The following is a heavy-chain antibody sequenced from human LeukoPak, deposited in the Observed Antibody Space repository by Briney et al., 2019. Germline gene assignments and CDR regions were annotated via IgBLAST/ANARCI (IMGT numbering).Heavy chain of an antibody. CDR1: GGSISSGGYY. CDR2: IYYSGST. J-gene: IGHJ6*02. D-gene: IGHD1-1*01. V-gene: IGHV4-31*03. Sequence: SQTLSLTCTVSGGSISSGGYYWSWIRQHPGKGLEWIGYIYYSGSTDFNPSLKSRVTISVDTSKNQFSLKLSSVTAADTAVYYCARDYKTQYYYYGLDVWGQGTTVTVSS. CDR3: ARDYKTQYYYYGLDV.